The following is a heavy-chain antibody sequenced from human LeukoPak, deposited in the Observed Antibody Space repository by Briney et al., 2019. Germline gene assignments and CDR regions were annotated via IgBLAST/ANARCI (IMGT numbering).Heavy chain of an antibody. CDR3: ARGSYGDYARFDY. V-gene: IGHV3-30-3*01. CDR1: GFTFSSYA. D-gene: IGHD4-17*01. CDR2: ISYDGSNK. J-gene: IGHJ4*02. Sequence: PPGGSLRLSCAASGFTFSSYAMHWVRQAPGKGLEWVAVISYDGSNKYYADSVKGRFTISRDNSKNTLYLQMNSLRAEDTAVYYCARGSYGDYARFDYWGQGTLVTVSS.